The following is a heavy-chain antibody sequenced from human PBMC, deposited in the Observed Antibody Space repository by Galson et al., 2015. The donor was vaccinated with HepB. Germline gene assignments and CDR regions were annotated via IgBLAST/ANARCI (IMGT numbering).Heavy chain of an antibody. D-gene: IGHD4-17*01. CDR1: GFTFSSYS. CDR2: ISSSSSYI. V-gene: IGHV3-21*01. Sequence: SLRLSCAASGFTFSSYSMNWVRQAPGKGLEWVSSISSSSSYIYYADSVKGRFTISRDNAKNSLYLQMNSLRAEDTAVYYCARIFLGAASSYGDYRDYWGQGTLVTVSS. CDR3: ARIFLGAASSYGDYRDY. J-gene: IGHJ4*02.